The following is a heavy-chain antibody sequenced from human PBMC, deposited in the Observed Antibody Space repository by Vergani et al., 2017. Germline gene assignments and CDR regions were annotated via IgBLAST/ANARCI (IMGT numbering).Heavy chain of an antibody. CDR2: ISARYPST. V-gene: IGHV3-23*01. D-gene: IGHD5-12*01. J-gene: IGHJ2*01. CDR3: ARWAGIVATVYWYFDL. Sequence: EVQLLQSGGGVIQPGGSVRLSCAASGFTFSACPMTWVRQAPGKGLEWVSAISARYPSTYYADSVKGRFTISRDNSKNMLYLQMNSLRAEDTAVYYCARWAGIVATVYWYFDLWGRGTLVTVSS. CDR1: GFTFSACP.